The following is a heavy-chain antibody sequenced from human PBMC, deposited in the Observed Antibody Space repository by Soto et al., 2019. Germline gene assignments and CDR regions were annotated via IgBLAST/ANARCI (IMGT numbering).Heavy chain of an antibody. V-gene: IGHV3-30*18. CDR3: AKDAPYYYDSSGYYGPFDY. J-gene: IGHJ4*02. CDR1: VFTFSSYG. CDR2: ISYDGSNK. D-gene: IGHD3-22*01. Sequence: GSLRLSCAASVFTFSSYGIHWARQAPGKGLEWVALISYDGSNKYYADSVKGRFTISRDNSKNTLYLQMNSLRAEDTAMYYCAKDAPYYYDSSGYYGPFDYWGQGTLVTVSS.